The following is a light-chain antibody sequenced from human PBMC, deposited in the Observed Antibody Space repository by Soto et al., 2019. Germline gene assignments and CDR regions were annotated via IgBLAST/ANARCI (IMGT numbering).Light chain of an antibody. CDR2: DVS. Sequence: QSALTQPASVSGSPGQSITISCTGTSSDVGGYNYVSWYQQHPGKAPKLMIYDVSNRPSGVSNRFSGSKSGNTASLTISGLQAEDEAYYYCSSYTSSIVVFGGGTKLTVL. V-gene: IGLV2-14*01. CDR3: SSYTSSIVV. J-gene: IGLJ2*01. CDR1: SSDVGGYNY.